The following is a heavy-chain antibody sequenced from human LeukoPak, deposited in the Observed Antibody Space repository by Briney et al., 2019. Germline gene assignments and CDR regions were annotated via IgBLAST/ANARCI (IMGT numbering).Heavy chain of an antibody. V-gene: IGHV1-46*01. Sequence: GASVKVSCKASGYSFTSYYIHWVRQAPGQGLEWMGIINPTSGSTSYAQKFQGRVTVTRDTSTTTVHMELRGLRSEDTAVYYCARDQEGFDYWGQGTVVTVSS. CDR2: INPTSGST. CDR1: GYSFTSYY. CDR3: ARDQEGFDY. J-gene: IGHJ4*02.